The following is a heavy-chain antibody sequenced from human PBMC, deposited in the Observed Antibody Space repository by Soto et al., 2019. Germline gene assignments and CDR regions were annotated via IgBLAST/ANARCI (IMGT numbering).Heavy chain of an antibody. V-gene: IGHV3-30*18. CDR3: AKGGYCINTSCYEWLDP. D-gene: IGHD2-2*01. Sequence: PGGSLTLSCAASGFTFSSYGMHWVRQAPGKGLEWVTFISYDGNNKYYIDSVKGRFTISRDNSNNTLYLQMNSLRAEDTAVYYCAKGGYCINTSCYEWLDPWGQGTLVTVSS. CDR2: ISYDGNNK. CDR1: GFTFSSYG. J-gene: IGHJ5*02.